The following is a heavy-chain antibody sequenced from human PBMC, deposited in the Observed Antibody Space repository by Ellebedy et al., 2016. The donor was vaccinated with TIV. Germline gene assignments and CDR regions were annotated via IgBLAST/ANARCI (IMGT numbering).Heavy chain of an antibody. Sequence: GESLKISXAASGFPFSIFPMHWVRQTPGEGLEWVAVVSSDGSNEYYTDSVKGRFTISRDNSKNTLSLQMNSLRGEDTAVYYCVRDKAPRGTSNWYRDYFDYWGQGTQATVSS. CDR3: VRDKAPRGTSNWYRDYFDY. CDR2: VSSDGSNE. CDR1: GFPFSIFP. J-gene: IGHJ4*02. D-gene: IGHD4-11*01. V-gene: IGHV3-30*10.